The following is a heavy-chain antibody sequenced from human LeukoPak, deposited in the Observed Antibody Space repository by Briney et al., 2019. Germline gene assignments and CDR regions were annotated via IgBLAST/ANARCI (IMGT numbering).Heavy chain of an antibody. Sequence: PGGSLRLSCAASGFTFSSYAMHWVRQAPGKGLEYVSAISSNGGSTYYANSVKGRFTISRDNSKNTLYLQMGSLRAEDTAVYYCAKDISGGDCPDYWGQGTLVTVSS. D-gene: IGHD2-21*02. CDR1: GFTFSSYA. CDR3: AKDISGGDCPDY. J-gene: IGHJ4*02. V-gene: IGHV3-64*01. CDR2: ISSNGGST.